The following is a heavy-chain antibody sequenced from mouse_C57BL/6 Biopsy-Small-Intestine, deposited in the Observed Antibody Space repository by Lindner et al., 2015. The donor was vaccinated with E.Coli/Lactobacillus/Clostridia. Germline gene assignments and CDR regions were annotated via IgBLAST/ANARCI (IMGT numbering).Heavy chain of an antibody. J-gene: IGHJ2*01. CDR1: GFNIKDYY. CDR2: IDPEDGET. Sequence: VQLQESGAELVKPGASVKLSCTASGFNIKDYYMHWVKQRTEQGLEWIGRIDPEDGETKFAPKFQAKATITADTSSNTAYLQLSSLTSEDTAVYYCAVFITTVGYWGQGTTLTVSS. CDR3: AVFITTVGY. V-gene: IGHV14-2*01. D-gene: IGHD1-1*01.